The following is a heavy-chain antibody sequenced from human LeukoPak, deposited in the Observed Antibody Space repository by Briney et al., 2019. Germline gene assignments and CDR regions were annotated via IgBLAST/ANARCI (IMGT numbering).Heavy chain of an antibody. J-gene: IGHJ5*02. CDR3: ARSRIVAGSSWFDP. D-gene: IGHD6-13*01. CDR2: ISHSGST. V-gene: IGHV4-34*01. CDR1: GGSFSGYY. Sequence: SETLSLTCAVHGGSFSGYYWSWIRQPPGKGLEWIGEISHSGSTNYNPSLKSRVTISVDTSKNQFSLKLSSVTAADTAVYYCARSRIVAGSSWFDPWGQGTPVTVSS.